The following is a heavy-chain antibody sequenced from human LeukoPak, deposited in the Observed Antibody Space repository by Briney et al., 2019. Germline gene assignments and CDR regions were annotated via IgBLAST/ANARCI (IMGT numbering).Heavy chain of an antibody. J-gene: IGHJ4*02. CDR1: GYSFSDYY. Sequence: ASVTVPCKASGYSFSDYYMHWVRQAPGQGLDWMGWINPNTGGANFAQKFQDRVTMTTDTSISTAYMELSRLRSDDTAVYYCARVQIRSAWSFSFYYFDYWGQGTLVTVSS. V-gene: IGHV1-2*02. CDR2: INPNTGGA. D-gene: IGHD6-19*01. CDR3: ARVQIRSAWSFSFYYFDY.